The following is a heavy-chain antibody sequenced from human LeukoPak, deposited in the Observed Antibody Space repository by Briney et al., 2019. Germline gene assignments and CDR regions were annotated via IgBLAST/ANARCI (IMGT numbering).Heavy chain of an antibody. CDR2: ISSGSSTI. CDR3: ARVPGYYYYFDY. Sequence: PGGSLRLSCAASGFTFSSYSMNWVRQAPGKGLEWVSYISSGSSTIYYADSVKGRFTISRDNAKNSLYLQMNSLRAEDTAVYYCARVPGYYYYFDYWGQGILVTVSS. V-gene: IGHV3-48*04. CDR1: GFTFSSYS. D-gene: IGHD2-21*01. J-gene: IGHJ4*02.